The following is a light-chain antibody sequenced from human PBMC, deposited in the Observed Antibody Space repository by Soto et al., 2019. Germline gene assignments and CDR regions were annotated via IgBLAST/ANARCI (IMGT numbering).Light chain of an antibody. J-gene: IGKJ1*01. CDR1: QSVSSN. CDR3: KQYNNWRK. Sequence: EIVMTQSPATLSVSPGERATLSCMASQSVSSNLAWYQQKPGQAPRLLIYGASTRATGIPARFSGSGSGTEFTLTISSLQSEDFAVYYCKQYNNWRKFGQGTKVDIK. V-gene: IGKV3-15*01. CDR2: GAS.